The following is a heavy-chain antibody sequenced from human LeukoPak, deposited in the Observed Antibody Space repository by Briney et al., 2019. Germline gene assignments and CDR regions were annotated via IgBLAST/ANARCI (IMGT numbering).Heavy chain of an antibody. V-gene: IGHV4-38-2*02. J-gene: IGHJ4*02. D-gene: IGHD6-19*01. CDR1: NYSISSGYY. CDR2: IYESGST. Sequence: SETLSLTCIVSNYSISSGYYWGWIWQPPGKGLEWIGSIYESGSTYYNPSLKSRVTISVDTSKNQFSLKLSSVTAADTAVYYCARMGIVVADLDYWGQGTLVTVSS. CDR3: ARMGIVVADLDY.